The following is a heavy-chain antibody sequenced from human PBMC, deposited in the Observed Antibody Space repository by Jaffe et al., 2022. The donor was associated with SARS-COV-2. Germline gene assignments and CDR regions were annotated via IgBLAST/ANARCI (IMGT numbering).Heavy chain of an antibody. CDR1: GFTFSSYA. D-gene: IGHD4-17*01. CDR2: ISSNGGST. J-gene: IGHJ6*02. Sequence: EVQLVESGGGLVQPGGSLRLSCAASGFTFSSYAMHWVRQAPGKGLEYVSAISSNGGSTYYANSVKGRFTISRDNSKNTLYLQMGSLRAEDMAVYYCARAVYGDYVAPYGMDVWGQGTTVTVSS. CDR3: ARAVYGDYVAPYGMDV. V-gene: IGHV3-64*01.